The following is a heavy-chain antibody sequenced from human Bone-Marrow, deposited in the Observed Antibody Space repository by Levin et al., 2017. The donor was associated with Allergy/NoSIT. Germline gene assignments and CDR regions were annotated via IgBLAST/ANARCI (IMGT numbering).Heavy chain of an antibody. Sequence: SGGSLRLSCTVSGGSISSYYWSWIRQPPGKGLEWIGYIYYSGSTNYNPSLKSRVTISVDTSKNQFSLKLSSVTAADTAVYYCARVVGWVGVVIIEGWFDPWGQGTLVTVSS. CDR1: GGSISSYY. V-gene: IGHV4-59*01. CDR3: ARVVGWVGVVIIEGWFDP. D-gene: IGHD3-3*01. J-gene: IGHJ5*02. CDR2: IYYSGST.